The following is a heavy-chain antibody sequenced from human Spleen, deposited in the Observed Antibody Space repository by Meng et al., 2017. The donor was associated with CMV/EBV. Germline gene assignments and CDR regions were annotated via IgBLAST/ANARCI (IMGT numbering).Heavy chain of an antibody. CDR3: ARYSGYDWIAEFYYFDY. CDR2: IKQDGSEK. V-gene: IGHV3-7*01. Sequence: GESLKISCAASGFTFSSYSMNWVRQAPGKGLEWVANIKQDGSEKYYVDSVKGRFTISRDNAKNSLYLQMNSLRAEDTAVYYCARYSGYDWIAEFYYFDYWGQGTLVTVSS. D-gene: IGHD5-12*01. CDR1: GFTFSSYS. J-gene: IGHJ4*02.